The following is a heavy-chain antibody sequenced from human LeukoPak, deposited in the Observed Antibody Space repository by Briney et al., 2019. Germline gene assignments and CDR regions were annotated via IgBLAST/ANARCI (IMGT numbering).Heavy chain of an antibody. CDR2: IYYSGST. Sequence: PSETLSLTCTVSGGSISSYYWSWIRQPPGKGLEWIGYIYYSGSTNYNPSLKSRVTISVDTSKNQFSLKLSSVTAADTAVYYCARLYSSSAGDYFDYWGQGTLVTVSS. V-gene: IGHV4-59*08. D-gene: IGHD6-6*01. CDR3: ARLYSSSAGDYFDY. J-gene: IGHJ4*02. CDR1: GGSISSYY.